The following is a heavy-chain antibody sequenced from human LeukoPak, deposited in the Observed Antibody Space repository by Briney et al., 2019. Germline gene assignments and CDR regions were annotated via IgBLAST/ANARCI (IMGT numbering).Heavy chain of an antibody. CDR2: IYYSGST. CDR3: ARDGYSYGYGPYYYGMDV. D-gene: IGHD5-18*01. Sequence: SETLSLTCTVSGGSISSYYWSWIRQPPGKGLEWIGYIYYSGSTNYNPSLKSRVTISVDTSKNQFSLKLSSVTAADTAVYHCARDGYSYGYGPYYYGMDVWGQGTTVTVSS. V-gene: IGHV4-59*01. CDR1: GGSISSYY. J-gene: IGHJ6*02.